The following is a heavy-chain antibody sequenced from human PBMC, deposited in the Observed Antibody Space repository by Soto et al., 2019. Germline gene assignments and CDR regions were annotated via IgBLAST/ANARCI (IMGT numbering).Heavy chain of an antibody. J-gene: IGHJ4*02. CDR1: GGSINNYY. CDR3: VRWPTMTTDFDY. D-gene: IGHD4-17*01. CDR2: IYYSGSS. V-gene: IGHV4-59*01. Sequence: QVQLQESGPGLVKPSETLSLTCTVSGGSINNYYWSWIRQPPGKGLEWIGYIYYSGSSNYNPSLKSRVTISVDTSKNQFSLKLSSVTAADTAVYYCVRWPTMTTDFDYWGQGTLVTVSS.